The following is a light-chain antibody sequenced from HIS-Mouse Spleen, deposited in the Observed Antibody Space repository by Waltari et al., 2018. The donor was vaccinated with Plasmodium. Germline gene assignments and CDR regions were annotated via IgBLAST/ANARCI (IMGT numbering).Light chain of an antibody. CDR1: NSGDKY. CDR2: QDS. Sequence: SYELTQPPSVSVSPGQTASITCSGDNSGDKYHCWYQQKPGQSPVLVIYQDSKRPSGIPERFSGSNSGNTATLTISGTQAMDEADYYCQAWDSSTAVFGGGTKLTVL. J-gene: IGLJ3*02. V-gene: IGLV3-1*01. CDR3: QAWDSSTAV.